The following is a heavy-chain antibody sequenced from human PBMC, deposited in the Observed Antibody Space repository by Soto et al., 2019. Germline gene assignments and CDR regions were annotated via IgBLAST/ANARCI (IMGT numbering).Heavy chain of an antibody. CDR3: ARVRTIFGVVINSPYYYYGMDV. Sequence: SETLSLTCTVSGGSISSGDYYWSWIRQPPGKGLEWIGYIYYSGSTYYNPSLKSRVTISVDTSKNQFSLKLSSVTAADTAVYYCARVRTIFGVVINSPYYYYGMDVWGQGTTVTVSS. V-gene: IGHV4-30-4*01. CDR2: IYYSGST. CDR1: GGSISSGDYY. D-gene: IGHD3-3*01. J-gene: IGHJ6*02.